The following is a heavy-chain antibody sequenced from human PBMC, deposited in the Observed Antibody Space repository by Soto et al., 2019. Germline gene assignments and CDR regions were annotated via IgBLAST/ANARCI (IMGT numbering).Heavy chain of an antibody. CDR2: ISSSSSYI. D-gene: IGHD3-3*01. CDR3: ARGDVLRFLEWSRTGGMDV. V-gene: IGHV3-21*01. CDR1: GFTFSSYS. Sequence: GSLRLSCAASGFTFSSYSMNWVRQAPGKGLEWVSSISSSSSYIYYADSVKGRFTISRDNAKNSLYLQMNSLRAEDTAVYYCARGDVLRFLEWSRTGGMDVWGQGTTVTVS. J-gene: IGHJ6*02.